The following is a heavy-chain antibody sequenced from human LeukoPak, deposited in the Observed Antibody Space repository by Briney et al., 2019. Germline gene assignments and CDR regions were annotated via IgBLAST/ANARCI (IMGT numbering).Heavy chain of an antibody. V-gene: IGHV1-2*02. CDR1: GYTSTGYY. D-gene: IGHD1-26*01. CDR2: INPNSGGT. Sequence: ASVTVSCKASGYTSTGYYIHWVRQAPGQGPEWMGWINPNSGGTNYAQTFQGRVTMTRDTSIRTAYMELSRLRYGDTAVYYCARACRETPGYWGQGTLVSVSS. CDR3: ARACRETPGY. J-gene: IGHJ4*02.